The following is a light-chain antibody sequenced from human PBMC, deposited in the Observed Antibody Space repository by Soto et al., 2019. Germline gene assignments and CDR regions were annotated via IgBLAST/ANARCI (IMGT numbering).Light chain of an antibody. CDR3: QSYDSRLNGYV. Sequence: QSVLTQPPSVSGAPGQRVTISCTGNSSNIGAGFDSHWYQQVPGTAPKILIYSNKNRPSGVPDRFSGYKSGASASLAITGLQAADEADYYCQSYDSRLNGYVFGTGTKV. CDR2: SNK. CDR1: SSNIGAGFD. V-gene: IGLV1-40*01. J-gene: IGLJ1*01.